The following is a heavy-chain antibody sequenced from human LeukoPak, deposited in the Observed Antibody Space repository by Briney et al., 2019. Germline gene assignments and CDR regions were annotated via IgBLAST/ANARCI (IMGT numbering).Heavy chain of an antibody. CDR3: ARHKRQSYDGSGYYYSGPHYFDY. CDR2: IYHSGST. D-gene: IGHD3-22*01. J-gene: IGHJ4*02. Sequence: PSETLSLTCPVSGFSVSSVFYWGWIRQPPGKGLEWIGSIYHSGSTYYNPSLKSRLTMSIDTSTNQLSVSLNSVTAADTAVYYCARHKRQSYDGSGYYYSGPHYFDYWGQGTLVTVSS. CDR1: GFSVSSVFY. V-gene: IGHV4-38-2*01.